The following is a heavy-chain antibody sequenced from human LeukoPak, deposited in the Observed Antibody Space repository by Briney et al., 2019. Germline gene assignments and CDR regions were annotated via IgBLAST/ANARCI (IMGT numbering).Heavy chain of an antibody. CDR1: GFSFSSYW. CDR3: ARGWNSGTHFEI. D-gene: IGHD1-26*01. V-gene: IGHV3-7*01. J-gene: IGHJ3*02. Sequence: GGSLRLSCEGSGFSFSSYWMTWVRQPPGKGPEWVANIRQDESERYSADSVKGRFTISRDNAKKSVYLQMNSLRAEDTAVYYCARGWNSGTHFEIWGQGTLVTVSS. CDR2: IRQDESER.